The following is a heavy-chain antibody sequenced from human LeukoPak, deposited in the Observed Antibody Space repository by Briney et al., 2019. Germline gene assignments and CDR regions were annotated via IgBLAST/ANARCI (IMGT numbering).Heavy chain of an antibody. CDR2: ISSSGST. V-gene: IGHV4-61*02. Sequence: PSETLSLTCTVSGDSISSGDYYWSWIRQPAGKGLEWIGRISSSGSTNYNPSLKSRVTISVDTSKNQFSLKLSSVTAADTAVYYCARGRQRRMGYYYYYMDVWGKGTTVTVSS. CDR1: GDSISSGDYY. CDR3: ARGRQRRMGYYYYYMDV. J-gene: IGHJ6*03. D-gene: IGHD6-25*01.